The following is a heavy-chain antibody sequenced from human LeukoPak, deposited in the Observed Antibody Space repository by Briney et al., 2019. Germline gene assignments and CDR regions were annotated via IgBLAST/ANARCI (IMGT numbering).Heavy chain of an antibody. CDR1: GFTFSNYW. Sequence: PGGSLRLSCAASGFTFSNYWMSWVRQAPGKGLEWVAAISYDGSKKYYADSVKGRFTISRDNSKNTLYLQMNSLRAEDTAVYYCAKIWQPLMITFGGPPAHEAFDIWGQGTMVTVSS. J-gene: IGHJ3*02. CDR2: ISYDGSKK. D-gene: IGHD3-16*01. V-gene: IGHV3-30*18. CDR3: AKIWQPLMITFGGPPAHEAFDI.